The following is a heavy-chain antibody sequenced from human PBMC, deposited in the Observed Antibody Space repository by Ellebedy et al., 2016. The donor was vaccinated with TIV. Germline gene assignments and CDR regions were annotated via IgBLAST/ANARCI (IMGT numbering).Heavy chain of an antibody. Sequence: SETLSLXXTVSGGSISSGGYCWSWIRQHPGKGLEWIGYIYYSGSTYYNPSLKSRVTISVDTSKNQFSLKLSSVTAADTAVYYCARESVHYDHHAFDIWGQGTMVTVSS. J-gene: IGHJ3*02. V-gene: IGHV4-31*03. CDR1: GGSISSGGYC. D-gene: IGHD3-22*01. CDR2: IYYSGST. CDR3: ARESVHYDHHAFDI.